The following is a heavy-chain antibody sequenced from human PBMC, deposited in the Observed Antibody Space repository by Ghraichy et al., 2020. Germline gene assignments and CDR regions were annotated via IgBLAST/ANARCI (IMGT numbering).Heavy chain of an antibody. CDR1: GFTFSSYT. V-gene: IGHV3-23*01. CDR3: GKDTNWDSGGF. D-gene: IGHD1-7*01. J-gene: IGHJ4*02. Sequence: GGSLRLSCEASGFTFSSYTMVWVRRAPGKGLKGLEWVAGIGGSGGGGPTYAASAKGLFTISRDDSKNTLFLQLNSLRADDTAVYYCGKDTNWDSGGFWGQGTLVTVSS. CDR2: IGGSGGGGP.